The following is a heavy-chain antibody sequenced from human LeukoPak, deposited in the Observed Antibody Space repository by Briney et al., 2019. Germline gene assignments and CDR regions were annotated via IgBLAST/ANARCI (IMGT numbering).Heavy chain of an antibody. CDR3: ARLVPAAYEGFFDY. CDR2: IYHSGST. CDR1: GYSISSGYY. D-gene: IGHD2-2*01. Sequence: SETLSLTCAVSGYSISSGYYWAWIRQPPGKGLEWIGSIYHSGSTYYNPSLKSRVTISVDTSKNQFSLKLSSVAAADTAVYYCARLVPAAYEGFFDYWGQGTLVTVSS. V-gene: IGHV4-38-2*01. J-gene: IGHJ4*02.